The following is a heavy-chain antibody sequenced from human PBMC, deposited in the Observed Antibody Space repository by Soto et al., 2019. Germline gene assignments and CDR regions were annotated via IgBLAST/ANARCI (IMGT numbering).Heavy chain of an antibody. V-gene: IGHV4-34*01. CDR2: INHSGST. CDR3: ARDFGLGSSPYWYFDL. Sequence: QVQLQQWGAGLLKPSETLSLTCAVYGGSFSGYYWSWIRQPPGKGLEWIGEINHSGSTNYNPSLKSRVTISVDTSKNQFSLKLSSVTAADTAVYYCARDFGLGSSPYWYFDLWGRGTLVTVSS. D-gene: IGHD6-6*01. J-gene: IGHJ2*01. CDR1: GGSFSGYY.